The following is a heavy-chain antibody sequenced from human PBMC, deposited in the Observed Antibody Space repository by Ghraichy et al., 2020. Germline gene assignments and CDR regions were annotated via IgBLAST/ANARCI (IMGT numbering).Heavy chain of an antibody. CDR3: ARGDRSPADYGIDV. D-gene: IGHD2-15*01. CDR2: INGDGSTT. J-gene: IGHJ6*02. Sequence: GGSLRLSCAASGFTFSSYWMHWVRQAPGKGLVWVSRINGDGSTTSYADSVKGRFTISRDNAKNTLYLQMNSLRAEDTAVYYCARGDRSPADYGIDVWGQGTTVTVSS. CDR1: GFTFSSYW. V-gene: IGHV3-74*01.